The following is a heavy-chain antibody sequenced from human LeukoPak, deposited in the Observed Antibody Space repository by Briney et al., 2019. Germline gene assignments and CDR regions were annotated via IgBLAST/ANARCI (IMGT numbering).Heavy chain of an antibody. CDR2: IRYYGSKK. Sequence: PGGSLRLSCAASGFTFSSYGMHWLRQAPGKGVEGVAFIRYYGSKKYYADSVKGRFTISRDNSKNTLYLQMNSLRAEDTAVYYCAKDRDIVVVPAAISPFDYWGQGTPVTVSS. CDR1: GFTFSSYG. J-gene: IGHJ4*02. V-gene: IGHV3-30*02. D-gene: IGHD2-2*02. CDR3: AKDRDIVVVPAAISPFDY.